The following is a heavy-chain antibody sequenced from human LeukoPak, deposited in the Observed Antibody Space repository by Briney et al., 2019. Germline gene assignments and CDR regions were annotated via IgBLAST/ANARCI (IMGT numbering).Heavy chain of an antibody. Sequence: GGSLGFSCAAPGFTFSSKAMSWVRQAPGKGLEWDSGFSSSGGSTYYADSVKGRFTISRDNSQNTLFLQMNSLRAEDTAVYYCAKGEQWLAPNFDYWGQGTLVTVSS. CDR2: FSSSGGST. D-gene: IGHD6-19*01. CDR1: GFTFSSKA. CDR3: AKGEQWLAPNFDY. J-gene: IGHJ4*02. V-gene: IGHV3-23*01.